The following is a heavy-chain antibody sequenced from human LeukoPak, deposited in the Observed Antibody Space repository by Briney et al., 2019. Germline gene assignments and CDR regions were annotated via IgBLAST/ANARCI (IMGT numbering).Heavy chain of an antibody. D-gene: IGHD1-26*01. CDR1: GFTFSTYS. CDR2: ISSSSSYI. CDR3: ARTQSGSYGFDY. Sequence: GESLRLSCAASGFTFSTYSMNWVRQAPGKGLEWVSSISSSSSYIYYADSVKGRFTISRDNAKNSLYLQMNSLRAEDTAVYYCARTQSGSYGFDYWGQGTLVTVSS. J-gene: IGHJ4*02. V-gene: IGHV3-21*01.